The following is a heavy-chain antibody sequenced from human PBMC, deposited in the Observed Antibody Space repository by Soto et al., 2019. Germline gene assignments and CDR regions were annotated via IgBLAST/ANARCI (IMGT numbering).Heavy chain of an antibody. Sequence: PGGSLRLSCAASGFTFDDYAMHWVRQAPGKGLEWVSGISWNSGSIGYADSVKGRFTISRDNAKNSLYLQMNSLRAEDTALYYCAKDINYDFWSGPWVMDVWGKGTTVTVSS. CDR3: AKDINYDFWSGPWVMDV. V-gene: IGHV3-9*01. CDR1: GFTFDDYA. D-gene: IGHD3-3*01. CDR2: ISWNSGSI. J-gene: IGHJ6*03.